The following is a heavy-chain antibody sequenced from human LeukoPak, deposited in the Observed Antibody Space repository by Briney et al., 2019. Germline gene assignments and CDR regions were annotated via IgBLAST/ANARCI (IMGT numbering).Heavy chain of an antibody. CDR2: INPKSGGT. J-gene: IGHJ4*02. CDR1: GYTFTDYY. Sequence: ASVKVSCKASGYTFTDYYVHWVRQAPGQGLEWMGRINPKSGGTNYAQKFQGRVTMTRDTSISTAYMELSRLRSDDTAMYYCANSNYYGSGISDHWGQGTLVTVSS. V-gene: IGHV1-2*06. CDR3: ANSNYYGSGISDH. D-gene: IGHD3-10*01.